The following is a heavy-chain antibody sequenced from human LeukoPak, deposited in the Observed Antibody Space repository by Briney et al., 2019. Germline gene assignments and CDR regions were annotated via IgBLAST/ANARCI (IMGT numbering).Heavy chain of an antibody. V-gene: IGHV3-20*04. Sequence: HGGSLRLSCAASGFTFDDYGMSWVRQAPGKGLEWVSGINWNGGSTGYADSVKGRFTISRDNAKNSLYLQMNSLRAEDTAVYYCAKASRGAYYYDSSGYAVRGYWGQGTLVTVSS. CDR1: GFTFDDYG. D-gene: IGHD3-22*01. CDR3: AKASRGAYYYDSSGYAVRGY. CDR2: INWNGGST. J-gene: IGHJ4*02.